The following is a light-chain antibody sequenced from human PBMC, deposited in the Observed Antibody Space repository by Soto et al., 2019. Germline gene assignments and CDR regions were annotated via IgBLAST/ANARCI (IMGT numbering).Light chain of an antibody. J-gene: IGKJ4*01. CDR2: GAS. V-gene: IGKV3-20*01. CDR1: QSVSSSY. Sequence: IGLTQSPGTLSLSPGERATLSCRASQSVSSSYLAWYQQKPGQAPRLLIYGASSRATGIPARFSGSGSGTDFTLTISRLEPEDFAVYYCQQYGSSPLTFGGGTKVDI. CDR3: QQYGSSPLT.